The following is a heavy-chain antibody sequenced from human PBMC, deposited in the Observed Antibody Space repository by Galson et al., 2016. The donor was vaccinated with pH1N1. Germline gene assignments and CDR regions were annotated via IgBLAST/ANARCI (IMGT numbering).Heavy chain of an antibody. CDR2: ITSNSFYM. Sequence: SLRLSCAASGFTFTAYSMIWVRQAAGKGLEWVSSITSNSFYMYYADSVKGRFTISRDNAKNSLYLHINNLRAEDTAVYYCARDPGRPRLYYMDVWGKGTTVTVS. CDR3: ARDPGRPRLYYMDV. J-gene: IGHJ6*03. V-gene: IGHV3-21*06. D-gene: IGHD1-26*01. CDR1: GFTFTAYS.